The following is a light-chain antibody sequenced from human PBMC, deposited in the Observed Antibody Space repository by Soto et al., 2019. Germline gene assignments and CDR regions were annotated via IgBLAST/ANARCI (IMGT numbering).Light chain of an antibody. J-gene: IGKJ4*01. Sequence: EIVVTQSPATLSLSPGARATLSCRTSQSVSSSLAWYQHKPDQAPRLLIYDASNRATGIPARFSGSGSGTDFTLTISSLQPEDFAVYYCQQRSYLFTFGGGTKVEIK. CDR3: QQRSYLFT. CDR1: QSVSSS. CDR2: DAS. V-gene: IGKV3-11*01.